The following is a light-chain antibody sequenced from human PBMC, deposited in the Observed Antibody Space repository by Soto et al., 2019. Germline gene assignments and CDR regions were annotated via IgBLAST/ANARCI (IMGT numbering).Light chain of an antibody. J-gene: IGKJ1*01. CDR3: QQYKSYWT. Sequence: DIQMTQSPSTLSASVGDRVTITCRASQSISSRLAWYQQKPGKAPKFLVYDASNLESGVPSRFSGSGSGTEFTLTISSLQPDDFATYYCQQYKSYWTFGPGTKVDIK. V-gene: IGKV1-5*01. CDR1: QSISSR. CDR2: DAS.